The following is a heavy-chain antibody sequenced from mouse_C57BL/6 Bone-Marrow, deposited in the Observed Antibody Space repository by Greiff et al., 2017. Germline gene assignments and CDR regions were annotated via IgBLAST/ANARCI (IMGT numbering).Heavy chain of an antibody. J-gene: IGHJ2*01. CDR1: GFTFRSYG. Sequence: EVQLVESGGDLVKPGGSLKLSCAASGFTFRSYGMSWVRQTPDKGLGWVATISSGGSYTYSPDSVKGRFTISRDNAKNTLYLQMRSLKSEDTAMYYCARRGVVAHDYWGQGTTLTVSS. CDR3: ARRGVVAHDY. CDR2: ISSGGSYT. V-gene: IGHV5-6*01. D-gene: IGHD1-1*01.